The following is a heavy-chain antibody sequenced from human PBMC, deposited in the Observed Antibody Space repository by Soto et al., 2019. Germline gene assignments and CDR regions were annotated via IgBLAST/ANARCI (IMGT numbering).Heavy chain of an antibody. CDR3: ASVGQGYDFWSGYYYEDYFAY. CDR1: VGSFSGYY. CDR2: INHSGST. D-gene: IGHD3-3*01. V-gene: IGHV4-34*01. Sequence: SETLSLTCAVYVGSFSGYYWSLIRQPPGKGLEWIGEINHSGSTNYNPSLKSRVTISVDTSKNQFSLKLSSVTAADTAVYYCASVGQGYDFWSGYYYEDYFAYWGQGTLVTVS. J-gene: IGHJ4*02.